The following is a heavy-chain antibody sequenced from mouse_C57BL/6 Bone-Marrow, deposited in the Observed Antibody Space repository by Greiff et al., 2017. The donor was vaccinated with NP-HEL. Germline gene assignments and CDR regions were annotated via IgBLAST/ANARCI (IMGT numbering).Heavy chain of an antibody. D-gene: IGHD2-1*01. CDR3: ARHDGNYRYFDV. V-gene: IGHV5-12*01. J-gene: IGHJ1*03. CDR2: ISNGGGST. Sequence: EVKLQESGGGLVQPGGSLKLSCAASGFTFSDYYMYWVRQTPEKRLEWVAYISNGGGSTYYPDTVKGRFTISRDNAKNTLYLQMSRLKSEDTAMYYCARHDGNYRYFDVWGTGTTVTVSS. CDR1: GFTFSDYY.